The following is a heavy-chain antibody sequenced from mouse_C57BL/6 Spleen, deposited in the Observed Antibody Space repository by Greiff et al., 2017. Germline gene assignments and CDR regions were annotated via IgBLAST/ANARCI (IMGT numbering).Heavy chain of an antibody. CDR3: ARECWYFPVDD. J-gene: IGHJ2*01. Sequence: VQLQQPGAELAKPGASVKLSCKASGYTFTSYWMHWVNQRPGRGLEWIGHINPSSGYTKYNEKFKAKATLTADKSSSTAYMQLSSLTYEDSAVYYCARECWYFPVDDWGQGTTLTASS. CDR2: INPSSGYT. V-gene: IGHV1-7*01. CDR1: GYTFTSYW. D-gene: IGHD1-1*02.